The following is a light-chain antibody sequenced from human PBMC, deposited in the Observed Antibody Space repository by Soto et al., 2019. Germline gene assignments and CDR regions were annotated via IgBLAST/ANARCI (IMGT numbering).Light chain of an antibody. Sequence: EVVLTQSPGILSLSPGARATLSCRASQGISSTSLGWYQQRPGQAPRLLISAAINRAAGIPDRFSGSGSWTDFTLIIGRLEPEDFAVYYCQHYGTSPPVTFGGGTRVEIK. CDR3: QHYGTSPPVT. CDR1: QGISSTS. J-gene: IGKJ4*01. CDR2: AAI. V-gene: IGKV3-20*01.